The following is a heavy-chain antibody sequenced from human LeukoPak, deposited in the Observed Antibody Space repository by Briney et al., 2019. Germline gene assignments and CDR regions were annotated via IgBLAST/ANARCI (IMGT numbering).Heavy chain of an antibody. Sequence: GGSLRLSCGASGFTFSTYWMSWVRQAPGKGLEWVAVIWSDGTNRLHADSVKGRFTISRDNSKNTLYLQMNSLTPEDTAVYYCVPAFKREAPPPGFDFWGQGTLVTVSS. CDR1: GFTFSTYW. J-gene: IGHJ4*02. CDR2: IWSDGTNR. V-gene: IGHV3-33*08. CDR3: VPAFKREAPPPGFDF. D-gene: IGHD1-14*01.